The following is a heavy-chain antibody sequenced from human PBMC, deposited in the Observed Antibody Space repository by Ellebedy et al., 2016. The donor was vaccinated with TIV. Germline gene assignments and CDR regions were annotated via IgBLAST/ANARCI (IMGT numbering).Heavy chain of an antibody. D-gene: IGHD3-22*01. CDR2: IHYSGST. CDR3: ARHFPVREYSYDKSGYFYFDY. V-gene: IGHV4-59*08. Sequence: SETLSLTCTVSGGSITSYYWSWIRQPPGKGLEWIGYIHYSGSTGYNPSLKSRVTISVDTSKNQVSLKLSSVTAADTAVYYCARHFPVREYSYDKSGYFYFDYWGQGTLVTVSS. CDR1: GGSITSYY. J-gene: IGHJ4*02.